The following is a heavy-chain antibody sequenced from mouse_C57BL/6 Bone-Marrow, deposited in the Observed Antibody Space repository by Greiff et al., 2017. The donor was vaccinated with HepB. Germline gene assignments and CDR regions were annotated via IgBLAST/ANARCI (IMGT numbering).Heavy chain of an antibody. D-gene: IGHD2-4*01. CDR3: ARGGYYDYAY. CDR1: GYTFTDYY. J-gene: IGHJ2*01. Sequence: VQLQQSGPVLVKPGASVKMSCKASGYTFTDYYMNWVKQSHGKSLEWIGVINPYNGGTSYNQKFKGKATLTVDKSSSTAYMELNSLTSEDSAVYYCARGGYYDYAYWGQGTTLTVSS. CDR2: INPYNGGT. V-gene: IGHV1-19*01.